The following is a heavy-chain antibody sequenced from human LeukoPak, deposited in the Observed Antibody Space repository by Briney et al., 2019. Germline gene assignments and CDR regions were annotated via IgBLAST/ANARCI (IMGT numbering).Heavy chain of an antibody. CDR3: ARDGRGHRHCYGMDV. J-gene: IGHJ6*02. CDR1: GYTFTSYA. CDR2: INAGNGNT. V-gene: IGHV1-3*01. D-gene: IGHD3-10*01. Sequence: GASVKVSCKASGYTFTSYAMHWVRQAPGQRLEWMGWINAGNGNTKYSQKFQGRVTITRDTSTSTAYMELRSLRSDDTAVYYCARDGRGHRHCYGMDVWGQGTTVTVSS.